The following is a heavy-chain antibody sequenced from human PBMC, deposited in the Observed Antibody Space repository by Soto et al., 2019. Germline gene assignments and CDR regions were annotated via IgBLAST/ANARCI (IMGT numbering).Heavy chain of an antibody. CDR1: GFTFSSYG. V-gene: IGHV3-30*18. D-gene: IGHD4-17*01. Sequence: QVQLVESGGGVVQPGRSLRLSCAASGFTFSSYGMHWVRQAPGKGLEWVAVISYDGSNKYYADSVKGRFTISRDNSKNTLYLQMNSLRDEDTAVYYCAKEISYGDREYYYYYGMDVWGQGPTVTVSS. CDR3: AKEISYGDREYYYYYGMDV. J-gene: IGHJ6*02. CDR2: ISYDGSNK.